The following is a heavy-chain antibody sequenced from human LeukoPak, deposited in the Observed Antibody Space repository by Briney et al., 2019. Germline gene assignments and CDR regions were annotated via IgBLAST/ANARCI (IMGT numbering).Heavy chain of an antibody. V-gene: IGHV4-59*11. CDR1: GGSISSHY. J-gene: IGHJ5*02. Sequence: PSETLSLTCTVSGGSISSHYWSWIRQPPGKGLEWIGYIYYNGSTNYNPSLKSRVTISVDTSKNQFSLKLSSVTAADTAVYYCARANAYYDFWSGLNWFDPWGQGTLVTVSS. CDR2: IYYNGST. CDR3: ARANAYYDFWSGLNWFDP. D-gene: IGHD3-3*01.